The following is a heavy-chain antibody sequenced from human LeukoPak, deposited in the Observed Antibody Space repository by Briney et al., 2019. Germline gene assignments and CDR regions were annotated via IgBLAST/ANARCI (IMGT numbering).Heavy chain of an antibody. CDR1: GFTFSNYA. V-gene: IGHV4-59*05. J-gene: IGHJ4*02. CDR2: IHYDGRT. CDR3: AKILTGSQFEF. D-gene: IGHD3-9*01. Sequence: GSLRLSCAASGFTFSNYAMSWVRQAPGRGLEWLGSIHYDGRTYYNPSLKSRVTISVDTAKNQFSVQLSSMNAADTAVYYCAKILTGSQFEFWGQGTLVTVSS.